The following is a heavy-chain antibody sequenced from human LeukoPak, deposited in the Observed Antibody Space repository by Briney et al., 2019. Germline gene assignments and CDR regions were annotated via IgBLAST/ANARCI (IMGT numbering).Heavy chain of an antibody. CDR2: FGTRSTSV. D-gene: IGHD3-22*01. V-gene: IGHV3-21*01. CDR1: GFTFSGYS. Sequence: GGSLRLSCTASGFTFSGYSMNWIRQAPGKGLEWVSSFGTRSTSVYHAGSVKGRFAISRDNAKNSLYLQMNSLRAEDTALYYCAREVSEGFDFWGQGTMVTVSS. J-gene: IGHJ4*02. CDR3: AREVSEGFDF.